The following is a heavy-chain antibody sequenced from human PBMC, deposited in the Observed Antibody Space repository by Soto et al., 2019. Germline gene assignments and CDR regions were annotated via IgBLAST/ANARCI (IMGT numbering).Heavy chain of an antibody. CDR3: ARWVEVSLDYFDS. J-gene: IGHJ4*02. V-gene: IGHV4-31*03. Sequence: PSETLSLTCTVSGGSISSGGDYWSWVRQKPGKDLEWIGHMHHSGRTHYNPSLKSRVAVSVDTSKNQFSLYLNSVTAADTAVYYCARWVEVSLDYFDSWGQGIPVTVSS. CDR1: GGSISSGGDY. D-gene: IGHD6-6*01. CDR2: MHHSGRT.